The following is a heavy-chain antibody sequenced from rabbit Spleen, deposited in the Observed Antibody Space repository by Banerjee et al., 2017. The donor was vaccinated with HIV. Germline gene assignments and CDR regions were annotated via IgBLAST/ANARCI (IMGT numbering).Heavy chain of an antibody. CDR2: INGVTGKA. V-gene: IGHV1S40*01. CDR3: ARDTGSSFSSYGMDL. Sequence: QSLEESGGGLVKPGGTLTLTCTVSGFSFSSGYDMCWVRRAPGKGLEWIACINGVTGKALYATWAKGRFTISKTSSTTVTLQMTRLTAADTATYFCARDTGSSFSSYGMDLWGPGTLVTVS. D-gene: IGHD8-1*01. J-gene: IGHJ6*01. CDR1: GFSFSSGYD.